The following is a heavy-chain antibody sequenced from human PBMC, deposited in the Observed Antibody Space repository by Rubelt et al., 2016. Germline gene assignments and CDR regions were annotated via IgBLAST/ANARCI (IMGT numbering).Heavy chain of an antibody. CDR1: GFSRTKW. D-gene: IGHD3-10*01. CDR3: ARAHFGTRNAFDI. Sequence: EVQLVESGGGLVQPGGSLRLSCADSGFSRTKWMDWVRQGPGKGPVWVSRIRSDGVGTTYADSVKGRFTISRDNAKNTLYLQMNSLRAEDTAVYYCARAHFGTRNAFDIWGQGTMVTVSS. J-gene: IGHJ3*02. CDR2: IRSDGVGT. V-gene: IGHV3-74*02.